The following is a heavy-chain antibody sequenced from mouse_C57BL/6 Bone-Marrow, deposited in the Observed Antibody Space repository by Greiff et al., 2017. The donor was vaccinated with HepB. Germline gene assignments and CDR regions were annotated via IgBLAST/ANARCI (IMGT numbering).Heavy chain of an antibody. D-gene: IGHD1-1*01. V-gene: IGHV1-54*01. CDR1: GYAFTNYL. CDR3: ARSVYYYGSSDY. J-gene: IGHJ2*01. Sequence: QVQLQQSGAELVRPGTSVKVSCKASGYAFTNYLIEWVKQRPGQGLEWIGVINPGSGGTNYNEKLKGKATLTADKSSSNAYMQLSSLTSEDSAVYFCARSVYYYGSSDYWGQGTTLTVSS. CDR2: INPGSGGT.